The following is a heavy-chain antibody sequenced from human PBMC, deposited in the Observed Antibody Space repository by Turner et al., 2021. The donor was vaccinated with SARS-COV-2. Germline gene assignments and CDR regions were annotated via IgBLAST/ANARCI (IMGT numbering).Heavy chain of an antibody. D-gene: IGHD6-13*01. Sequence: EVQLMEPGGGLVNPGGSLRHTCAASGFTFSSDWMGWVRQAPGKGLEWVANIKQDGSEKYYVDSVKGRFTISRDNDKNSLYLQMNSLRAEDTAVYYCARLHTSSWYFDYWGQGTLVTVSS. CDR1: GFTFSSDW. J-gene: IGHJ4*02. CDR2: IKQDGSEK. V-gene: IGHV3-7*03. CDR3: ARLHTSSWYFDY.